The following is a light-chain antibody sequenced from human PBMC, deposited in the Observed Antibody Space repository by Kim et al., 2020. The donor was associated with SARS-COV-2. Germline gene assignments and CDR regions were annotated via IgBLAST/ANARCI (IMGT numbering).Light chain of an antibody. V-gene: IGKV3-20*01. CDR2: GAS. CDR3: QQYGSSPRLT. J-gene: IGKJ4*01. CDR1: QSVSSSY. Sequence: SPGERAPLSCRASQSVSSSYLAWYQQKPGQAPRLLIYGASSRATGIPDRFSGSGSGTDFTLTISRLEPEDFAVYYCQQYGSSPRLTFGGGTKVEIK.